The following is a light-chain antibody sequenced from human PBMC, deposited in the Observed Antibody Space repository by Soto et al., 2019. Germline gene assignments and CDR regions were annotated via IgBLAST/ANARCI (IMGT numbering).Light chain of an antibody. CDR3: QQANSFPRT. Sequence: DIQMTQSPSSVSASVGDRVTITCRASQAISTWLDWYQQKPGKAPKLLIYAASNLQTWVPSRFSGSGSGTDFTLTISSLQPEDFATYYCQQANSFPRTFGQGTKVEIK. J-gene: IGKJ1*01. V-gene: IGKV1D-12*01. CDR1: QAISTW. CDR2: AAS.